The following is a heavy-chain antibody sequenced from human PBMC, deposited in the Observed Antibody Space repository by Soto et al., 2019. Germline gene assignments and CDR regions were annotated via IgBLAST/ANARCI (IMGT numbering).Heavy chain of an antibody. J-gene: IGHJ4*02. CDR2: ISDSVST. D-gene: IGHD5-18*01. Sequence: PSETISPSRTVACSSISNGSYWWSRIRQPPRKRPEWMRYISDSVSTYYSHSLEGRVTISVATANNHLSLKLSYVTAAVTAVYLCASALDSDGPYYFDCGGQGTLVTVSS. CDR3: ASALDSDGPYYFDC. V-gene: IGHV4-30-4*01. CDR1: CSSISNGSYW.